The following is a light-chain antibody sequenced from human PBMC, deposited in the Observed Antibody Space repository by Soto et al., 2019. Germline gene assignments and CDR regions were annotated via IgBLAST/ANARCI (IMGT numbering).Light chain of an antibody. Sequence: QSALTQPASVSGSPGQSITISCTGTSSDVGGYNYVSWYQQHPGKAPKLMIYDVSNRPSGVSNRFSGSKSGNTASLTISWLQAEDGADYFCSSYTSSSTLVVFGGGTKLTVL. J-gene: IGLJ3*02. CDR2: DVS. CDR1: SSDVGGYNY. V-gene: IGLV2-14*01. CDR3: SSYTSSSTLVV.